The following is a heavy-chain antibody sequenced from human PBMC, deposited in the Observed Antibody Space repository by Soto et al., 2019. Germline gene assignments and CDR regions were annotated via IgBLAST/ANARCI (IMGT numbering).Heavy chain of an antibody. D-gene: IGHD2-2*01. CDR1: GFTVSSNY. CDR3: ASSDIGVVPAAIRHYYYMDV. V-gene: IGHV3-66*01. Sequence: GGSLRLSCAASGFTVSSNYMSWVRQAPGKGLEWVSVIYSGGSTSYADSVKGRVTISRDNSKTTLYLQMNSLRAENTAVYYCASSDIGVVPAAIRHYYYMDVWGKGTTVTVSS. CDR2: IYSGGST. J-gene: IGHJ6*03.